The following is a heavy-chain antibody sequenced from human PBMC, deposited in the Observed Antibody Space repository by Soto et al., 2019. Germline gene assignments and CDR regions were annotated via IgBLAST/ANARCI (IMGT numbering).Heavy chain of an antibody. J-gene: IGHJ4*02. CDR1: GGSISSSSYY. CDR3: ARNPGSVYSFAF. CDR2: IYYSGAT. D-gene: IGHD3-22*01. V-gene: IGHV4-39*07. Sequence: PSETLSLTCTVSGGSISSSSYYWGWIRQPPGKGLEWIGSIYYSGATNYNPSLNSRVTISVDTSKNQFSLKLSSVTAADTAVYYCARNPGSVYSFAFWGRGALVPVSS.